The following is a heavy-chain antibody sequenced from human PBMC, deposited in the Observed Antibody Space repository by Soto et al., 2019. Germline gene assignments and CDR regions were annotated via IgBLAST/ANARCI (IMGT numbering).Heavy chain of an antibody. CDR2: IYYSGST. V-gene: IGHV4-30-4*01. CDR3: AREGAASHSYYYGTDV. J-gene: IGHJ6*02. Sequence: QVQLQESGPGLVKPSQTLSLTCTVSGGSISSGDSYWSWIRQSPGKGLEWIGYIYYSGSTYYNPSLRSRVTISVDTSKNQFPLKLNSVTAADTAVYFCAREGAASHSYYYGTDVWGQGTTVTVSS. CDR1: GGSISSGDSY. D-gene: IGHD3-16*01.